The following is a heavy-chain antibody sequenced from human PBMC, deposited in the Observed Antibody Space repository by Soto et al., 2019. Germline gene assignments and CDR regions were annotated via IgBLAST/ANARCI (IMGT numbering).Heavy chain of an antibody. V-gene: IGHV3-23*01. D-gene: IGHD3-22*01. CDR3: AKLASESLATRQVVNSNYFDY. Sequence: GGSLSLSCAPSGFTFSSYAMSWVRQAPGKGRAWVSAIRGSDGSTYYAESVRGRFTISRDNSKNTLFLQMNSLGAEDTAVFFCAKLASESLATRQVVNSNYFDYWGHGTLVTVSS. CDR2: IRGSDGST. J-gene: IGHJ4*01. CDR1: GFTFSSYA.